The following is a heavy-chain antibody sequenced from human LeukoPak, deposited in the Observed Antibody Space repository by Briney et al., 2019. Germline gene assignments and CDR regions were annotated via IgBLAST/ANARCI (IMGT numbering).Heavy chain of an antibody. D-gene: IGHD6-6*01. J-gene: IGHJ5*02. V-gene: IGHV1-8*03. CDR1: GYTFTRYD. CDR3: AREAAAARGYWFAP. CDR2: INANSGNT. Sequence: ASVKVSCKASGYTFTRYDINWVRQATGQGLEWMGWINANSGNTGYAQKFQGRVTITRNTSISTAYMELSSLRSEDTAVYNSAREAAAARGYWFAPWSQGTLVTVSS.